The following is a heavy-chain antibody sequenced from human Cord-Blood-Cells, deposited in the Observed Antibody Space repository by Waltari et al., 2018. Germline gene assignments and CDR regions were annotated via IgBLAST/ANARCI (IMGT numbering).Heavy chain of an antibody. CDR3: ARVNGTTGDYYGMDV. CDR2: IYHSGRT. Sequence: QVQLQESGPGLVKPSGTLSLTCAVSGGSISSSNWWSWVRQPPGKGLEWIGEIYHSGRTNYSPSLKRRITISVDKSKNQFSLKLSSVTAADTAVYYCARVNGTTGDYYGMDVWGQGTTVTVSS. D-gene: IGHD1-1*01. CDR1: GGSISSSNW. V-gene: IGHV4-4*02. J-gene: IGHJ6*02.